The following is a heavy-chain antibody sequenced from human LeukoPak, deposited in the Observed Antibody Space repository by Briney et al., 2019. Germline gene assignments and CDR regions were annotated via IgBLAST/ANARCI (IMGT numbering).Heavy chain of an antibody. CDR3: ARHGPDYYDSSGLGGRYYYYMDV. V-gene: IGHV1-69*06. Sequence: SVKVSCKASGGTFSSYAISWVRQAPGQGLEWMGGIIPIFGTANYAQKFQGRVTITADKSTSTAYMELSSLRSEDTAVYYCARHGPDYYDSSGLGGRYYYYMDVWGKGTTVTISS. D-gene: IGHD3-22*01. J-gene: IGHJ6*03. CDR1: GGTFSSYA. CDR2: IIPIFGTA.